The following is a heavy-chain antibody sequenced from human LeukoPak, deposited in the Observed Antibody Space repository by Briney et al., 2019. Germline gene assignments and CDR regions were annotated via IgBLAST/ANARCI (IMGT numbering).Heavy chain of an antibody. D-gene: IGHD3-22*01. V-gene: IGHV3-23*01. CDR3: AKDQDSSGYSNWFDP. CDR2: ISGSGGST. CDR1: GFTFSNAW. J-gene: IGHJ5*02. Sequence: GGSLRLSCAASGFTFSNAWMSWVRQAPGKGLEWVSAISGSGGSTYYADSVKGRFTISRDNSKNTLYLQMNSLRAEDTAVYYCAKDQDSSGYSNWFDPWGQGTLVTVSS.